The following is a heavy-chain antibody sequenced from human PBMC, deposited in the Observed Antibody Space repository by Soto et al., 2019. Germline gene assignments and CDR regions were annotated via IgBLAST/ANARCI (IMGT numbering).Heavy chain of an antibody. CDR2: ISGDSGRT. Sequence: EVQLLESGGGLVQPGGSVRLSCAASGLTFGNYAMSWVRQAPGKGLEWVSAISGDSGRTYYADSVKGRFTISRDNSKNTLYLQMNNLRAEDTAVYYCAVTPNCGRDCSAASYWYFDIWGRGTLVTVSS. V-gene: IGHV3-23*01. J-gene: IGHJ2*01. CDR1: GLTFGNYA. D-gene: IGHD2-21*02. CDR3: AVTPNCGRDCSAASYWYFDI.